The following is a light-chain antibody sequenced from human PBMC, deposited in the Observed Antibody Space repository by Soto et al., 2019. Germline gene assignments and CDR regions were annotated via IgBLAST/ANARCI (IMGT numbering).Light chain of an antibody. V-gene: IGKV3-20*01. J-gene: IGKJ1*01. CDR3: QHYGSQPNT. CDR1: QSVPANF. CDR2: GAS. Sequence: ECTQDPSTLSLSPGESATVSCRSSQSVPANFVAWYQQNPGQAPRLLIHGASTRATDIPDRFSGSGSGTDFTLTISSLEPEDFAVYHCQHYGSQPNTFGQGTKVDIK.